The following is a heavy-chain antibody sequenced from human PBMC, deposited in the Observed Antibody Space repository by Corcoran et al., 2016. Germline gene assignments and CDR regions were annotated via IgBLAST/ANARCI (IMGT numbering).Heavy chain of an antibody. V-gene: IGHV4-38-2*02. CDR1: GYSISSGYY. CDR2: IYHGGTT. D-gene: IGHD2-21*02. CDR3: ARGGRVVTNPEFDY. J-gene: IGHJ4*02. Sequence: QVQLQESGPGLVKPSETLSLTCTVSGYSISSGYYWGWIRQPPGTGLEWIANIYHGGTTYYNPSLKTRVTISVDTSKNQLSLKLSSVTAADTAVYYCARGGRVVTNPEFDYWGQGTLVTVSS.